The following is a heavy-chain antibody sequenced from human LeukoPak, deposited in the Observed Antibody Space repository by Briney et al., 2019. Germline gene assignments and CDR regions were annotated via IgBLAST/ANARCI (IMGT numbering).Heavy chain of an antibody. J-gene: IGHJ5*02. V-gene: IGHV1-18*01. Sequence: VASVKVSCKASGYSFFNSGITWVRQAPGQGPEWIGWVCTYTGNTNYAEKVQGRITMTTDTSTDTAYMELRSLTSDDTAVYYCGRDEDIPAYPNWIETWGQGTLVTVSS. CDR3: GRDEDIPAYPNWIET. CDR1: GYSFFNSG. CDR2: VCTYTGNT. D-gene: IGHD2-2*01.